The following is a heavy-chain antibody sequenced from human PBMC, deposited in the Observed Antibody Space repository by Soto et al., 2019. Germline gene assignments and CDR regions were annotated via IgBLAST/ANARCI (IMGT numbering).Heavy chain of an antibody. J-gene: IGHJ3*02. CDR2: ISLDGSKE. CDR3: AKDRAVAGRSGAFDI. CDR1: GFTLSSYG. V-gene: IGHV3-30*18. Sequence: GGSLRLSCAASGFTLSSYGMHWVRQAPGKGLEWVALISLDGSKEYYADSVKGRFPITRDNSKNTLYLQMNSLRGEDTAVYYCAKDRAVAGRSGAFDIWGQGTMVTVSS. D-gene: IGHD6-19*01.